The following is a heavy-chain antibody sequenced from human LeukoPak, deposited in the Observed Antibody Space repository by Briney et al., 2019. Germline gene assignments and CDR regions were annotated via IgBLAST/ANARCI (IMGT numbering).Heavy chain of an antibody. J-gene: IGHJ4*02. D-gene: IGHD2-15*01. CDR3: ARVGFCSGGSCYDY. Sequence: ASVKVSCKASGYTFTAHDMHWVRQAPGQGLEWMGRINPNSGGTNYAQKFQGRVTMTRDTSISTAYMELSRLRSDDTAVYYCARVGFCSGGSCYDYWGQGTLVTVSS. V-gene: IGHV1-2*06. CDR1: GYTFTAHD. CDR2: INPNSGGT.